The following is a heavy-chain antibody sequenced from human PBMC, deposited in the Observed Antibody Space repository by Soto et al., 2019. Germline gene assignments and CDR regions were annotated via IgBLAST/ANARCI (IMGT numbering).Heavy chain of an antibody. CDR2: IYYSGST. J-gene: IGHJ4*02. V-gene: IGHV4-39*01. CDR3: ASRYSGYDWGFDY. D-gene: IGHD5-12*01. CDR1: GGSISSSSYY. Sequence: QLQLQESGPGLVKPSETLSLTCTVSGGSISSSSYYWGWIRQPPGKGLEWIGSIYYSGSTYYNPSLKSRVNISVHTSKNQFSLKLSSVTAADTAVYYCASRYSGYDWGFDYWGQGTLVTVSS.